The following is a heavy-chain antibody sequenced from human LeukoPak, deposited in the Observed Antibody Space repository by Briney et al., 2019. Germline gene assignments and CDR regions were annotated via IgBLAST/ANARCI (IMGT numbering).Heavy chain of an antibody. D-gene: IGHD3-10*01. CDR2: IKQDGSEK. Sequence: GGSLGLSCAASGFTFSSYWMSWVRQAPGKGLEWVANIKQDGSEKYYVDSVKGRFTISRDNAKNSLYLQMNSLRAEDMAVYYCARDYYGSGSYWNYYGMDVWGQGTTVTVSS. CDR3: ARDYYGSGSYWNYYGMDV. CDR1: GFTFSSYW. J-gene: IGHJ6*02. V-gene: IGHV3-7*01.